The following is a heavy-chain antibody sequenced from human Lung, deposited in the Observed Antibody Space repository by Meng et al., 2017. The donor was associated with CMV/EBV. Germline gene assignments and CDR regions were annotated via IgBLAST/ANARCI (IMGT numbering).Heavy chain of an antibody. CDR1: GVSISTDNW. J-gene: IGHJ4*02. V-gene: IGHV4-4*02. Sequence: SXTLSLXCAVSGVSISTDNWWSWVRQPPGKGLEWIGEIYRSGSTNYSPSLKSRVTISIDRSKNQFSLRLTSVTAADMAVYYCAKEWLDATTGQFDYWGQGTXVTVSS. CDR3: AKEWLDATTGQFDY. CDR2: IYRSGST. D-gene: IGHD1-26*01.